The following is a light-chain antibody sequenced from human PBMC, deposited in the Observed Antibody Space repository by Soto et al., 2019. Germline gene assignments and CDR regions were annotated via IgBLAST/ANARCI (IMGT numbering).Light chain of an antibody. J-gene: IGKJ4*01. CDR1: QRISTTY. CDR3: QQYGNSPPLT. CDR2: GAS. V-gene: IGKV3-20*01. Sequence: EIVLTQSPGTLSLSPGERATLSCRASQRISTTYLAWFQQKPGQAPRLLIYGASSRATGTPDRFSGRGSGTDFTLTIGSLEPDDFAVYYCQQYGNSPPLTFGGGTKVDIK.